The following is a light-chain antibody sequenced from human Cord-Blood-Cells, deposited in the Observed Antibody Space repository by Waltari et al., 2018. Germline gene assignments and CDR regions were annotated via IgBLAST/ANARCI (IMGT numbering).Light chain of an antibody. CDR3: MIWHSSAYV. V-gene: IGLV5-45*02. Sequence: AVLTQPSSLSASPGASASLTCTFPRGINVGPYRIYLYQHQPGSPPQYLLRYKSDSDKQHGSGVPSRFSGSKDASANSVILLISGLQSEDEADYYCMIWHSSAYVFGTGTKVTVL. J-gene: IGLJ1*01. CDR1: RGINVGPYR. CDR2: YKSDSDK.